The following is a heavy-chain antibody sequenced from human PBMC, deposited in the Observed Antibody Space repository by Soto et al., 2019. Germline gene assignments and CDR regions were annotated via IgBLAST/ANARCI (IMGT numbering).Heavy chain of an antibody. V-gene: IGHV2-5*02. J-gene: IGHJ4*02. CDR1: GFSLITSGVG. CDR3: AHRQDFWSGYPYYFDY. Sequence: SGPTLVNPTQTLTLTCTFSGFSLITSGVGVGCIRQPPGKALEWLALIYWDDDKRYSPSLKSRLTITKDTSKNQVVLTMTNMDPVDTATYYCAHRQDFWSGYPYYFDYWGQGTLVTVSS. D-gene: IGHD3-3*01. CDR2: IYWDDDK.